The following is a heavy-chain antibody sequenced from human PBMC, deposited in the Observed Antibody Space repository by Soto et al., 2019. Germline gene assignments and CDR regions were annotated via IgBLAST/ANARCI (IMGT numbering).Heavy chain of an antibody. CDR2: IYYSGST. CDR3: AREVERNGVVPAAMFAFDI. Sequence: SETLSLTCTVSGGSISSYYWSWIRQPPGKGLEWIGYIYYSGSTYYNPSLKSRVTISVDTSKNQFSLQLSSVTAADTAVYYCAREVERNGVVPAAMFAFDIWGQGTMVTVSS. D-gene: IGHD2-2*01. CDR1: GGSISSYY. V-gene: IGHV4-59*12. J-gene: IGHJ3*02.